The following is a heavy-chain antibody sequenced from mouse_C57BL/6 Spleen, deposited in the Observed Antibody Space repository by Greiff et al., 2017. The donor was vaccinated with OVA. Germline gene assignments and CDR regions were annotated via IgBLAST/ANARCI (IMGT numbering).Heavy chain of an antibody. CDR1: GYAFSSSW. CDR3: ARGSYYGY. Sequence: VQLQQSGPELVKPGASVKISCKASGYAFSSSWMNWVKQRPGKGLEWIGRIYPGDGDTNYNGKFKGKATLTADKSSSTAYMQLSSLTSEDSAVYFCARGSYYGYWGKGTTLTVSS. D-gene: IGHD1-1*01. V-gene: IGHV1-82*01. CDR2: IYPGDGDT. J-gene: IGHJ2*01.